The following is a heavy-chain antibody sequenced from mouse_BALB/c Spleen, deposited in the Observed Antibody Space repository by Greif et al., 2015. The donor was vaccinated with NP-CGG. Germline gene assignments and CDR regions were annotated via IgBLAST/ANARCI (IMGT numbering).Heavy chain of an antibody. Sequence: EVQLVESGGGLVKPGGSLKLSCAASGFTFSDYYMYWVRQTPEKRLEWVATISDGGSYTYYPDSVKGRFTISRDNAKNNLYLQMSSLKSEDTAMYYCARDYYYGSSSLAMDYWGQGTSVTVSS. J-gene: IGHJ4*01. V-gene: IGHV5-4*02. CDR1: GFTFSDYY. CDR2: ISDGGSYT. CDR3: ARDYYYGSSSLAMDY. D-gene: IGHD1-1*01.